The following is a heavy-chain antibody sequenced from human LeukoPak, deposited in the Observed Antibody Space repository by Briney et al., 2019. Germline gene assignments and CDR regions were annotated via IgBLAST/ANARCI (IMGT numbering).Heavy chain of an antibody. J-gene: IGHJ4*02. CDR3: AKDQGTGLGSYSWGYFDC. CDR1: GFSFSTYA. V-gene: IGHV3-23*01. Sequence: GGSLRLSCAASGFSFSTYAMSWVRQAPGKGLEWVSGISSSGGSTVYIDSVKGRFTISRDNSKNTLYLQMNSLRAEDTAAYYCAKDQGTGLGSYSWGYFDCWGQGTLVTVSS. D-gene: IGHD3-10*01. CDR2: ISSSGGST.